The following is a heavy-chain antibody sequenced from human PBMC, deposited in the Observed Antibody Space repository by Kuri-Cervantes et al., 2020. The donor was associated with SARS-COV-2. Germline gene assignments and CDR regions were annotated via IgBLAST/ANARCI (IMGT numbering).Heavy chain of an antibody. V-gene: IGHV4-61*09. Sequence: LRLSCTVSGGSISSGSYYWSWIRQPAGKGLEWIGYIYTSGSTNYNPSLKSRVTISVDTSKNQFSLKLSSVTAADTAVYYCASSHCSSTSCYKWALDYWGQGTLVTVSS. CDR1: GGSISSGSYY. J-gene: IGHJ4*02. D-gene: IGHD2-2*02. CDR2: IYTSGST. CDR3: ASSHCSSTSCYKWALDY.